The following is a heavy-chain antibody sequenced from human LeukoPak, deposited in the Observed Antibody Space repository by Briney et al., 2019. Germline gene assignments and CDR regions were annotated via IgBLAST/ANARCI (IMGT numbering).Heavy chain of an antibody. J-gene: IGHJ4*02. Sequence: GGSLRLSCAASGFTFNSYWMTWVRQAPGKGLEWVADIKQDGSDRYYAGSVKGRFTISRDNAKNSLYLQMNSLRAEDTAVYFCARYNSAWKTDDYWGQGTLVTVSS. CDR3: ARYNSAWKTDDY. V-gene: IGHV3-7*03. CDR1: GFTFNSYW. D-gene: IGHD6-19*01. CDR2: IKQDGSDR.